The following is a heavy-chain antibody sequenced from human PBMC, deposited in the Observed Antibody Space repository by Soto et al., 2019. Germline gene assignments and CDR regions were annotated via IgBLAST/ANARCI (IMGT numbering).Heavy chain of an antibody. V-gene: IGHV3-23*01. J-gene: IGHJ4*02. D-gene: IGHD3-10*01. CDR1: GFTFSNYA. CDR2: VNNSGGGT. CDR3: AKESLGRGIDY. Sequence: EVLLLDSGGGLVQPGGSLRLSCAASGFTFSNYAMTWVRQAPGKGPEWISTVNNSGGGTYYADSVKGRFTISRDNSKNTVYLQVSSLRAEDTAVYYCAKESLGRGIDYWGQGILVTVSS.